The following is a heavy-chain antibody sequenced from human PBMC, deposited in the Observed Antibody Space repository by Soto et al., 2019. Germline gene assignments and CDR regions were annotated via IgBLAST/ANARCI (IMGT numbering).Heavy chain of an antibody. Sequence: AASVKVSCKASGYTFTSYAMHWVRQAPGQRLEWMGWINAGNGNTKYSQKFQGRVTITRDTSASTAYMELSSLRSEDTAVYYCARGKGWFYYYYYYMDVWGKGTTVTVSS. CDR3: ARGKGWFYYYYYYMDV. CDR2: INAGNGNT. CDR1: GYTFTSYA. D-gene: IGHD3-10*01. J-gene: IGHJ6*03. V-gene: IGHV1-3*01.